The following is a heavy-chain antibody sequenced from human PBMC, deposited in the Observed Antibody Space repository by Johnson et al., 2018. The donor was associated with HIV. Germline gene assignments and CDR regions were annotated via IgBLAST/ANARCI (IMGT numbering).Heavy chain of an antibody. CDR2: LKSKTDGGTT. CDR1: GFTFTNAW. D-gene: IGHD2-8*02. CDR3: GRESTGAGTAFDI. V-gene: IGHV3-15*01. J-gene: IGHJ3*02. Sequence: VQLVESGGGLVQPGRSLRLSCAASGFTFTNAWMNWVRQAPGKGLEWVGRLKSKTDGGTTDYAAPVKGRFTISRDDSKNTLYLQMNSLRAEDTAVYYCGRESTGAGTAFDIWGQGTMVTVSS.